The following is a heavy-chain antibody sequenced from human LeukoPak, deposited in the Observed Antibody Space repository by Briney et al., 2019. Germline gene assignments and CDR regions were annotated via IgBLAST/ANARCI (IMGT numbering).Heavy chain of an antibody. Sequence: GGSLRLSCAASGFTFSNYAMSWVRQAPGKGLEWVANIKQDGSEKNYVDSVKGRFTISRDNAKNSVDLQMNSLRAEDTAVYYCAELGITMIGGVWGKGTTVTISS. CDR2: IKQDGSEK. CDR3: AELGITMIGGV. V-gene: IGHV3-7*01. D-gene: IGHD3-10*02. CDR1: GFTFSNYA. J-gene: IGHJ6*04.